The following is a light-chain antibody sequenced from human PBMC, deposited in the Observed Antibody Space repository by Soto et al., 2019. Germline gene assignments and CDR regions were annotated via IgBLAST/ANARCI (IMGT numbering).Light chain of an antibody. CDR3: ASYAAGRIRV. CDR1: SSDIGAYNS. J-gene: IGLJ2*01. Sequence: QSALTQPASVSASPGQSITISCTGTSSDIGAYNSVSWYQQHPGEAPQLIIYDVSYRPSGISSRFCGSKSGNTASLTVSGLQADDDADYYCASYAAGRIRVFGGGTKLTVL. CDR2: DVS. V-gene: IGLV2-14*03.